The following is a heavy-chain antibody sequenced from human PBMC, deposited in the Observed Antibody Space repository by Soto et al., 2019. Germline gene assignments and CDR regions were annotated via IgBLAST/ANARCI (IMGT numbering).Heavy chain of an antibody. CDR3: AKEGGTYYDFWSGSYYFDY. CDR1: GFTFSSYA. Sequence: GGSLRLSCAASGFTFSSYAMSWVRQAPGKGLEWVSAISGSGGSTYYADYVKGRFTISRDNSKNTLYLQMNSLRAEDTAVYYCAKEGGTYYDFWSGSYYFDYWGQGTLVTVSS. CDR2: ISGSGGST. J-gene: IGHJ4*02. V-gene: IGHV3-23*01. D-gene: IGHD3-3*01.